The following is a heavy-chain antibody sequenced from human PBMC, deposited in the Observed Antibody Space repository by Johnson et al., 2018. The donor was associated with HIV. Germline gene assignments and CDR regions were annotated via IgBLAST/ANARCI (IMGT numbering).Heavy chain of an antibody. Sequence: QVQLVESGGGVVRPGGSLRLSCAASGFTFSSYGMHWVRQAPGKGLEWVAFIRYDGSNKYYADSVKGRFTISRDNSKNTLYLQMNSLRAEDTAVYYCAKEGHYYDDYHAFDIWGQGTMVTVSS. CDR3: AKEGHYYDDYHAFDI. CDR1: GFTFSSYG. J-gene: IGHJ3*02. CDR2: IRYDGSNK. D-gene: IGHD3-16*01. V-gene: IGHV3-30*02.